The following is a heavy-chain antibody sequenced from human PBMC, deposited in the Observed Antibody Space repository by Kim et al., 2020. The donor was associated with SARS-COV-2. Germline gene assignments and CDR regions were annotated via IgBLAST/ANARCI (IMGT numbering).Heavy chain of an antibody. D-gene: IGHD2-2*01. V-gene: IGHV3-9*01. Sequence: ADSVKGRFTSSRDNAKKSLYLQMNSLRAEDTALYYCAKAYCSSTSCYRDYWGQGTLVTVSS. J-gene: IGHJ4*02. CDR3: AKAYCSSTSCYRDY.